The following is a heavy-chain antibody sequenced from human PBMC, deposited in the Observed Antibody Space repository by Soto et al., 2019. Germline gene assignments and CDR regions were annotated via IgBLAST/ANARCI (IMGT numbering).Heavy chain of an antibody. J-gene: IGHJ4*02. Sequence: EVQLLESGGGLVPPGGSLRLSCAASGFTFSNYAMGWVRQAPGKGLEWVSGISGGGGSTYYADSVKGRFNISRDQAKNTLYLQMHRLGAEDTAIYYWSKDEEAELLFGVVTISRLDSWGQVTLVSVSS. CDR1: GFTFSNYA. CDR2: ISGGGGST. CDR3: SKDEEAELLFGVVTISRLDS. V-gene: IGHV3-23*01. D-gene: IGHD3-3*01.